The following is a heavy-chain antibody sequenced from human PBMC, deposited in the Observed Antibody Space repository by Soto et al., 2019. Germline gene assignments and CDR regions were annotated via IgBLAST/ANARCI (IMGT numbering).Heavy chain of an antibody. V-gene: IGHV3-21*01. J-gene: IGHJ5*02. CDR1: GFTFSSYS. D-gene: IGHD6-13*01. Sequence: GGSLRLSCASSGFTFSSYSMNWVRQAPGKGLEWVSSISSSSSYIYYADSVKGRFTISRDNAKNSLYLQMNSLRAEDTAVYYCARDRIAAAGTSPWGQGTLVTVSS. CDR3: ARDRIAAAGTSP. CDR2: ISSSSSYI.